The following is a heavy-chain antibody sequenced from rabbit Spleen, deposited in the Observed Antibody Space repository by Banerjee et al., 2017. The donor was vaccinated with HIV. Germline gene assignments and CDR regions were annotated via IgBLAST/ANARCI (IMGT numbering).Heavy chain of an antibody. V-gene: IGHV1S40*01. CDR3: ARDLTDVIGWNFGW. CDR2: IYTGGSGGI. D-gene: IGHD4-1*01. J-gene: IGHJ3*01. CDR1: GFDLSNYYY. Sequence: QSLEESGGDLVKPGASLTLTCTASGFDLSNYYYLYWVRQAPGKGLEWIGCIYTGGSGGIYYASWARGRLTISKTSSTTVTLQVTSLTAADTATYFCARDLTDVIGWNFGWWGQGTLVTVS.